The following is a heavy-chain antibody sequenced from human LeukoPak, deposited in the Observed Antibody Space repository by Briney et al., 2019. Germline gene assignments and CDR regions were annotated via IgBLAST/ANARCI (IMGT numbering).Heavy chain of an antibody. CDR3: ARGGRWPYDY. V-gene: IGHV4-34*01. J-gene: IGHJ4*02. CDR2: INHSGST. CDR1: GGSFSGYY. D-gene: IGHD5-24*01. Sequence: SETLSLTCAVYGGSFSGYYWSWIRQPPGKGLEWIGEINHSGSTNYNPSLKGRVTISVDTSKNQFSLKLSSVTAADTAVYYCARGGRWPYDYWGQGTLVTVSS.